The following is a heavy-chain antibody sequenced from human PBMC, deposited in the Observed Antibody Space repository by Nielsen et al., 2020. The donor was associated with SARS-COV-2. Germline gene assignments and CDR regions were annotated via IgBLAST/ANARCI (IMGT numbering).Heavy chain of an antibody. D-gene: IGHD5-18*01. CDR2: ISWNSGSI. CDR3: AKDGGYSPYYDMEV. Sequence: GGSLRLSCAASGFTFDDYAMHWVRQAPGKGLEWVSGISWNSGSIGYADSVKGRFTISRDNAKKSLYLQMNSLRAEDTALYYCAKDGGYSPYYDMEVWGQGTTVTVSS. J-gene: IGHJ6*02. CDR1: GFTFDDYA. V-gene: IGHV3-9*01.